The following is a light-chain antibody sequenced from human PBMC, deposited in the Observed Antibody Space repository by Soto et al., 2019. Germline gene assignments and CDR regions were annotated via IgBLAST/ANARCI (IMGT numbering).Light chain of an antibody. J-gene: IGKJ1*01. CDR3: QQSYITPRT. CDR1: QSISSN. V-gene: IGKV1-39*01. CDR2: AAS. Sequence: DIQMTKSPSSLSASVGDRVTITCRAGQSISSNLNWYQRKPGKAPKPLINAASSLQSGVPSRFSGSGSGTEFTLTISALQPEDFATYFCQQSYITPRTFGQGTKVEIK.